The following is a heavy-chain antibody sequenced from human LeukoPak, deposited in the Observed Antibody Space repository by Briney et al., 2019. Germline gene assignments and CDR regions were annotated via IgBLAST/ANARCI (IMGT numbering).Heavy chain of an antibody. Sequence: GGSLRLSCAASGSAFSNCAMIWVRQAPGKGLEWVASISGSGASTYYADSVKGRFTISRDNSKNTVNLQMNSLRAEDAAVYSCAKDQSRVGGSDPFDDWGQGTLVIVSS. CDR2: ISGSGAST. CDR1: GSAFSNCA. V-gene: IGHV3-23*01. CDR3: AKDQSRVGGSDPFDD. J-gene: IGHJ4*02. D-gene: IGHD1-26*01.